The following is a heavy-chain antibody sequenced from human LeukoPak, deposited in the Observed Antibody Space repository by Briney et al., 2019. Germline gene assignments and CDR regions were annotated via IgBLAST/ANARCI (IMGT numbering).Heavy chain of an antibody. CDR1: GDIFAKYS. V-gene: IGHV1-69*08. J-gene: IGHJ5*02. D-gene: IGHD3-16*01. CDR3: ARGDQALGSGGLIVNNYFDL. Sequence: SVKVSCKASGDIFAKYSISWLRQAPGRGLEWMGRILPIVETTNYARKFQDRVTITADKSTSTAYMELTNLRSGDTAMYYCARGDQALGSGGLIVNNYFDLWGQGTLVTVSS. CDR2: ILPIVETT.